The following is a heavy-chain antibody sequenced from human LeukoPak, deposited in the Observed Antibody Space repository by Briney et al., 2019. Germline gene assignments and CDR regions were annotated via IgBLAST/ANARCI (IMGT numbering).Heavy chain of an antibody. D-gene: IGHD1-26*01. CDR1: GFTFSSYA. CDR3: ARDTVGVTDY. V-gene: IGHV3-23*01. CDR2: ISGSGGST. Sequence: GGSLRLSCAASGFTFSSYAMSWVRQAPGKGLEWVSAISGSGGSTYYADSVKGRFTISRDNSKNTLYLQMNSLRAEDTALYYCARDTVGVTDYWGQGTLVTVSS. J-gene: IGHJ4*02.